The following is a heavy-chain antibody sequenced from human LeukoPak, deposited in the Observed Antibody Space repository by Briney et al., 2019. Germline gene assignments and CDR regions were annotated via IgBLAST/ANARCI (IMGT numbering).Heavy chain of an antibody. V-gene: IGHV3-30-3*02. D-gene: IGHD1-26*01. Sequence: GRSLRLSCAASGFTFSSYAMHWVRQAPGKGLEWVAVISYDGSNKYYADSVKGRFTISRDSSKNTLYLQMNSLRDEDTAVYYCAKTSGSYWGADAFDIWGQGTMVTVSS. CDR2: ISYDGSNK. CDR1: GFTFSSYA. J-gene: IGHJ3*02. CDR3: AKTSGSYWGADAFDI.